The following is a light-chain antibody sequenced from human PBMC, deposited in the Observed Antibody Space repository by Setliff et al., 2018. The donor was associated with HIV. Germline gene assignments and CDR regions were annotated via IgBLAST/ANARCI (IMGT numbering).Light chain of an antibody. J-gene: IGLJ1*01. V-gene: IGLV1-47*01. CDR3: ATWDDSLNGNV. CDR1: SSNIGNNY. CDR2: RNN. Sequence: QSALTQPPSVSATPGQTVTMSCSGSSSNIGNNYAYWYQQLPGMAPKLLIYRNNQRPSDVPERFSGSKSGTSASLAISGLQSEDEADYYCATWDDSLNGNVFGSGTKV.